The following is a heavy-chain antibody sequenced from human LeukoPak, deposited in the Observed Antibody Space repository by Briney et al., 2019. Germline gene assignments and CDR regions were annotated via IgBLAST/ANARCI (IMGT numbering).Heavy chain of an antibody. D-gene: IGHD3-9*01. CDR3: AKATNRGYYDILTGYYKGGSYFDH. V-gene: IGHV3-23*01. CDR2: ISGSGGST. J-gene: IGHJ4*02. Sequence: GGSLRLSCAASGFTFSSYATSWVRQAPGKGLEWVSAISGSGGSTYYADSVKGRFTISRDNSKNTLYLQMNSLRAEDTAVYYCAKATNRGYYDILTGYYKGGSYFDHWGQGTLVTVSS. CDR1: GFTFSSYA.